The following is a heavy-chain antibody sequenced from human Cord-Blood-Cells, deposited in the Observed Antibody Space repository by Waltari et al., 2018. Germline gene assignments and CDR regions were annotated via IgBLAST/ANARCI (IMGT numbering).Heavy chain of an antibody. CDR1: GFTFSSYG. D-gene: IGHD3-16*01. Sequence: QVQLVESGGGVVQPGRSLRLSCAASGFTFSSYGMHWVRQAPGKGLEWVAGISDDGSNKYYADSGKGRFTSSRDNSKNTLYLQMNSLRAEDTAVYYGAKDRDGGNFDYWGQGTLVTVSS. CDR3: AKDRDGGNFDY. V-gene: IGHV3-30*18. CDR2: ISDDGSNK. J-gene: IGHJ4*02.